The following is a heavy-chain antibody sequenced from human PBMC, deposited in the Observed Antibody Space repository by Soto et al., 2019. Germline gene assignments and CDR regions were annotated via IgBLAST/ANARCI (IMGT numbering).Heavy chain of an antibody. Sequence: SETLSLTCAVYGGSFSGYYWSGIGQPPGKGLEGGGVINHSGRTNYNASLKSRVPISLDTSTNHFSLTLSSVTAADTALYYCATVSLTVATITYYYYGMDVWGQGTTVTVSS. D-gene: IGHD5-12*01. CDR2: INHSGRT. CDR1: GGSFSGYY. V-gene: IGHV4-34*01. J-gene: IGHJ6*02. CDR3: ATVSLTVATITYYYYGMDV.